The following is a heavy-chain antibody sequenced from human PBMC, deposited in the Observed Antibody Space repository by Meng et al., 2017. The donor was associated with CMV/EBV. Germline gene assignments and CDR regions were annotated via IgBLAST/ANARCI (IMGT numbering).Heavy chain of an antibody. Sequence: ASVKVSCKASGYTFTGYYMHWVRQAPGQGLEWMGWINPNSGGTNYAQKLQGRVTMTTDTSTSTAYMELRSLRSDDTAVYYCARDRSYCSGGSCYKIYDYWGQGTLVTVSS. CDR2: INPNSGGT. CDR3: ARDRSYCSGGSCYKIYDY. V-gene: IGHV1-2*02. J-gene: IGHJ4*02. CDR1: GYTFTGYY. D-gene: IGHD2-15*01.